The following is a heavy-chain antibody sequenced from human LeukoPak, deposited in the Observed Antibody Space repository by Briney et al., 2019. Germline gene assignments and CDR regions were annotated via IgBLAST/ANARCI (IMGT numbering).Heavy chain of an antibody. V-gene: IGHV1-69*04. D-gene: IGHD1-14*01. J-gene: IGHJ3*02. CDR3: ARDVAEDAFDI. CDR2: IIPILGIA. Sequence: VASVKVSCKASGGTFSSYTISGVRQAPGQGLEWMGRIIPILGIANYAQKFQGRVTITADKSTSTAYMELSSLRSEDTAVYYCARDVAEDAFDIWGQGTMVTVSS. CDR1: GGTFSSYT.